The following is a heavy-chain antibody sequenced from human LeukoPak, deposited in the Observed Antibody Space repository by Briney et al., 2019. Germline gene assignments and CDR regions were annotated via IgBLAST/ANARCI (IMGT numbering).Heavy chain of an antibody. CDR1: GGSISSSSYY. V-gene: IGHV4-39*01. Sequence: PSETLSLTCTVSGGSISSSSYYWAWIRQPPGKGLEWIGSIYYSGSTYYNPSLKSRVTISGDTSKNQFSLKLRSVTAADTAVYYCAIAVAPPEYFDYWGQGTLVTVSS. CDR3: AIAVAPPEYFDY. J-gene: IGHJ4*02. D-gene: IGHD6-13*01. CDR2: IYYSGST.